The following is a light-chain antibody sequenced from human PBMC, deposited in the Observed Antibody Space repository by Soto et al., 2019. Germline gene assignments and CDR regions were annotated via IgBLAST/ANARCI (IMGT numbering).Light chain of an antibody. CDR1: SSDIGGYNY. CDR2: DVT. CDR3: SSYTSSTTLSI. V-gene: IGLV2-14*01. Sequence: QSALTQPASVSGSPGQSITISCTGTSSDIGGYNYVSWYQQHPGNAPKLIIYDVTNRPSGVSNRFSGSKSGDTASLTISGLLAEDEADYYRSSYTSSTTLSIFGGGTKLTVL. J-gene: IGLJ2*01.